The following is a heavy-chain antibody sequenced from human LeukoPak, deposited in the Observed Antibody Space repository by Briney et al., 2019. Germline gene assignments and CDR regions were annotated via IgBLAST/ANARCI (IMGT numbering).Heavy chain of an antibody. CDR3: ARRAPLWFGQNH. D-gene: IGHD3-10*01. J-gene: IGHJ5*02. CDR2: INHSGST. CDR1: GYSISNNFY. Sequence: PSETLSLTCTVSGYSISNNFYWAWILQSPGKGLEWIVSINHSGSTNYNPSLKSRVTISVDTSKNQFSLKLSSVTAADTAVYYCARRAPLWFGQNHWGQGTLVTVSS. V-gene: IGHV4-38-2*02.